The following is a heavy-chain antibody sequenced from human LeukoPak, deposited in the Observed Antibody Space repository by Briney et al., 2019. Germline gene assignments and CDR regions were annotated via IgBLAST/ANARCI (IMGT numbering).Heavy chain of an antibody. CDR3: ARALGLVKNWFDP. CDR2: INPNSGGT. D-gene: IGHD3/OR15-3a*01. CDR1: GYTFTVYY. Sequence: ASVKVSCKASGYTFTVYYMHWVRQAPGQGLEWMGWINPNSGGTNYAQKFQGRVTMTRDTSISTAYMELSRLRSDDTAVYYCARALGLVKNWFDPWGQGTLVTVSS. V-gene: IGHV1-2*02. J-gene: IGHJ5*02.